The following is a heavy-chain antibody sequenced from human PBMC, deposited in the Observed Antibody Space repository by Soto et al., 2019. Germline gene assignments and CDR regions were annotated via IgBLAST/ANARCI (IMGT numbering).Heavy chain of an antibody. CDR2: IIPIFGTA. J-gene: IGHJ4*02. V-gene: IGHV1-69*13. CDR3: AGGLGGYSYGSLDY. D-gene: IGHD5-18*01. CDR1: GGTFSSYA. Sequence: GASVKVSCKASGGTFSSYAISWVRQAPGQGLEWMGGIIPIFGTANYAQKFQGRVTITADESTSTAYMELSSLRSEDTAVYYCAGGLGGYSYGSLDYWGQGTLVTVSS.